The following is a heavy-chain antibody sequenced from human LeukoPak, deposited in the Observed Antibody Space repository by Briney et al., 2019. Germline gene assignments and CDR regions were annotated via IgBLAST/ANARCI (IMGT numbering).Heavy chain of an antibody. CDR3: ARDHRFLEWYQFDY. CDR1: GGTFSSYA. Sequence: GASVKVSCKASGGTFSSYAISWVRQAPGQGLEWMGGIIPIFGTANYAQKFQGRVTITADESTSTAYVELSSLRSEDTAVYYCARDHRFLEWYQFDYWGQGTLVTVSS. J-gene: IGHJ4*02. D-gene: IGHD3-3*01. CDR2: IIPIFGTA. V-gene: IGHV1-69*13.